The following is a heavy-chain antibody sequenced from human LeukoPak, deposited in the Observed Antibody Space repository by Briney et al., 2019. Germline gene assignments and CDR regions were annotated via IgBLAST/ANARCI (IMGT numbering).Heavy chain of an antibody. Sequence: SETLSLTCTVSGGSISSYYWSWIRQPPGKGLEWIGYIYYSGSTNYNPSLKSRVTISVDTSKNQFSLKLSSVTAADTAVYYCARDTKHYYYYSSGYYSVDAFDIWGQGTMVTVSS. J-gene: IGHJ3*02. CDR3: ARDTKHYYYYSSGYYSVDAFDI. CDR2: IYYSGST. D-gene: IGHD3-22*01. V-gene: IGHV4-59*01. CDR1: GGSISSYY.